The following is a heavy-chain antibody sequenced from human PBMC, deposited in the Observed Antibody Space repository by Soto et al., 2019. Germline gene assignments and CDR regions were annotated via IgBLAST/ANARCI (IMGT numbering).Heavy chain of an antibody. V-gene: IGHV4-59*01. CDR3: ARGVFGVVITYGMDV. CDR1: GGSISSYY. CDR2: IYYSGST. J-gene: IGHJ6*02. D-gene: IGHD3-3*01. Sequence: PPETLAPTCTVSGGSISSYYCSWIRQPPGKGLEWIGYIYYSGSTNYNPPLKSRVTTSVDTSKNQFSLKLSSVTAADTAVYYCARGVFGVVITYGMDVWGQGTTVT.